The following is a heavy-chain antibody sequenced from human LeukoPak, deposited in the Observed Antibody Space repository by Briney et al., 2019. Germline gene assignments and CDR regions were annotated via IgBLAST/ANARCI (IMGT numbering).Heavy chain of an antibody. D-gene: IGHD3-22*01. CDR1: GYTFSSSY. CDR3: ARDLSQTTYYYDSSGYVN. J-gene: IGHJ4*02. CDR2: INPSGGTT. Sequence: ASVKVSCKASGYTFSSSYIHRVRQAPGQGLEWMGIINPSGGTTIYAQTFQGRVTTTRDMSTSTVYMELSSLRSEDTAVYYCARDLSQTTYYYDSSGYVNWGQGTLVTVSS. V-gene: IGHV1-46*01.